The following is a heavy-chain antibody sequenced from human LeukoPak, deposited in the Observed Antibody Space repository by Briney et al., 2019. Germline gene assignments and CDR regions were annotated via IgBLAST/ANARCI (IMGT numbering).Heavy chain of an antibody. CDR2: ITSNGAYT. J-gene: IGHJ6*03. V-gene: IGHV3-64*02. CDR3: ARVKMGATVSDYYYYYMDV. D-gene: IGHD1-26*01. CDR1: GFTFSDYT. Sequence: GGSLRLSCAASGFTFSDYTIHWVRQAPGKRLQSVSAITSNGAYTHYADSVKGRFTIFRDNSRNAVFLQMGGLRIEDMAVYYCARVKMGATVSDYYYYYMDVWGTGTTVTVS.